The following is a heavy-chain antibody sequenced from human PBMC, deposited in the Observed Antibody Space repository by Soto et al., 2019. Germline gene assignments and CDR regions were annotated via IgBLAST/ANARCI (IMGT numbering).Heavy chain of an antibody. D-gene: IGHD3-22*01. J-gene: IGHJ4*02. V-gene: IGHV1-69*12. CDR2: IIPIFGTA. CDR3: ARDGYYSDSSGYYYYFDY. Sequence: QVQLVQSGAEVKKPGSSVKVSCKASGGTFSSYAISWVRQAPGQGLEWMGGIIPIFGTANYAQKFQGRVTITADESTSTAYMELSSLRSEDTAVYYCARDGYYSDSSGYYYYFDYGGQGTLVTVSS. CDR1: GGTFSSYA.